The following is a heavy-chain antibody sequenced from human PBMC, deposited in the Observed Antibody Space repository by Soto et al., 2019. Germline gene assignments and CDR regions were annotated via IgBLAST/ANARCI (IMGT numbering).Heavy chain of an antibody. CDR1: GYTFTSYG. CDR3: ARGLGVTIPLYGMDV. CDR2: ISAYNGNT. V-gene: IGHV1-18*01. D-gene: IGHD3-3*01. Sequence: QVQLVQSGAEVKKPGASVKVSCKASGYTFTSYGISWVRQAPGQGLEWMGWISAYNGNTNYAQKLQGRVTMTTDTPTSTAYMELRSLISDDTAVYYCARGLGVTIPLYGMDVWGQGTTVTVSS. J-gene: IGHJ6*02.